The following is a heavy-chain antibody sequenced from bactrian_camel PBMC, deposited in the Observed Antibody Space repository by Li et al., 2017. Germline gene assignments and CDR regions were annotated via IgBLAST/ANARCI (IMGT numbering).Heavy chain of an antibody. CDR2: MYTGFGGGNI. D-gene: IGHD3*01. Sequence: DVQLVESGGGSVQAGGSLRLSCAISGRSNENYFLAWFRQPPGKDREGVAAMYTGFGGGNIYYAGSVKGRFTISQDNAKNIIYLQMSSLTPDDTAMYYCAAGTRIIVGDYCDGITAWGQGTQVTVS. CDR3: AAGTRIIVGDYCDGITA. CDR1: GRSNENYF. V-gene: IGHV3S32*01. J-gene: IGHJ6*01.